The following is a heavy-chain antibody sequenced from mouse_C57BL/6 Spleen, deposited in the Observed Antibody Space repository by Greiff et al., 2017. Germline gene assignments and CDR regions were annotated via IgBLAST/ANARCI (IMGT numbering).Heavy chain of an antibody. V-gene: IGHV1-69*01. Sequence: VQLQQPGAELVMPGASVKLSCKASGYTFTSYWMHWVKQRPGQGLEWIGEIDPSDSYTNYNQKFKGKSTLTVDKSSSTAYMQLSSLTSEDSAVYYYARHFLLSEAMDYWGQGTSVTVSS. CDR2: IDPSDSYT. CDR3: ARHFLLSEAMDY. D-gene: IGHD2-10*01. J-gene: IGHJ4*01. CDR1: GYTFTSYW.